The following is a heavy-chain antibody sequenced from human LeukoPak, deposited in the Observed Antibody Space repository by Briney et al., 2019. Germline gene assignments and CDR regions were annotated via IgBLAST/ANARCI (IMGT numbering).Heavy chain of an antibody. J-gene: IGHJ4*02. V-gene: IGHV3-23*01. CDR2: ISPGGPT. D-gene: IGHD5-12*01. CDR1: GFPFSSHG. Sequence: GGSLRLSCAGSGFPFSSHGMNWVRQAPGKGLEWVSGISPGGPTYYADSVKGRFTISRDDSKNTLYLQMKNLRADDTAVYYCAKDGAWLRFDDWGQGILVSVSS. CDR3: AKDGAWLRFDD.